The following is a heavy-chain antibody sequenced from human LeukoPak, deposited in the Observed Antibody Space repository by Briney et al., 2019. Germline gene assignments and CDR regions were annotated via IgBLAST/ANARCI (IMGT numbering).Heavy chain of an antibody. Sequence: PGGSLRLSCAASGFTFSGSAMHWVRQASGKGLEWVGRIRSKANSYATAYAASVKGRFTISRDDSKNTAYLQMNSLKTEDTAVYCCTRHGADDGSGSYYYYYYYMDVWGKGTTVTVSS. J-gene: IGHJ6*03. CDR3: TRHGADDGSGSYYYYYYYMDV. V-gene: IGHV3-73*01. CDR1: GFTFSGSA. D-gene: IGHD3-10*01. CDR2: IRSKANSYAT.